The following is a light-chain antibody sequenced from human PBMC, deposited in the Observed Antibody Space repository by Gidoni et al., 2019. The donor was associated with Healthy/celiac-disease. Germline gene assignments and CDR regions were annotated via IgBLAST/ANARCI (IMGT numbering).Light chain of an antibody. V-gene: IGKV3-15*01. Sequence: EIVMTPSPATLSVSPGDRATLSCRASQSGSSNLAWYQQTPGQAPRRLIDGASTRATGIPARFSGSGSGTEFTLTSSSRQSEDFAVYYCQQYNNWPPLTFGGGTKVEIK. CDR2: GAS. J-gene: IGKJ4*01. CDR1: QSGSSN. CDR3: QQYNNWPPLT.